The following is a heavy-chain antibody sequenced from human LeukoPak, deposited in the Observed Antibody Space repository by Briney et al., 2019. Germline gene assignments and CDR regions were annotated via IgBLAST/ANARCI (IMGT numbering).Heavy chain of an antibody. CDR2: TYTSENT. V-gene: IGHV4-4*09. CDR1: GDSISNYY. D-gene: IGHD5-12*01. J-gene: IGHJ6*03. Sequence: SETLSLTCTVSGDSISNYYWSWVRQPPGKGLEWIGYTYTSENTNFNPSLKSRVTISVDTSKNQLSLKLSSVTAADTAVYYCAKSVVATYYGGFGTMKGSSYYYYYMDVWGKGTTVTVSS. CDR3: AKSVVATYYGGFGTMKGSSYYYYYMDV.